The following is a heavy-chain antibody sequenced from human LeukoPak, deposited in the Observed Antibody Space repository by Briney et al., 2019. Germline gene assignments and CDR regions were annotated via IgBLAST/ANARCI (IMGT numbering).Heavy chain of an antibody. J-gene: IGHJ4*02. CDR2: IKTNTDGGTT. V-gene: IGHV3-15*07. Sequence: GGSLRLSWAASGFTFNSAWMNWVRQAPGMGLEWVGRIKTNTDGGTTDYAAPMKGRFAISRDDSENTLYLQMNSLKTEDTAVYYCTRTLKGGYFDYWGQGTLVTVSS. CDR1: GFTFNSAW. D-gene: IGHD2-8*01. CDR3: TRTLKGGYFDY.